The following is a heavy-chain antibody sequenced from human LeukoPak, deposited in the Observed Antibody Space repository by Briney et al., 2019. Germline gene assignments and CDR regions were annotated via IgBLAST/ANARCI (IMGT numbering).Heavy chain of an antibody. V-gene: IGHV4-61*02. J-gene: IGHJ4*02. CDR2: ICTSGST. Sequence: PSETLSLTCTVSGGSISSGSYYWSWIRQPAGKGLEWIGRICTSGSTNYNPSLKSRVTISVDTSKNQFSLKLSSVTAADTAVYYCARGILELHELFDYWGQGTLVTVSS. D-gene: IGHD5-24*01. CDR3: ARGILELHELFDY. CDR1: GGSISSGSYY.